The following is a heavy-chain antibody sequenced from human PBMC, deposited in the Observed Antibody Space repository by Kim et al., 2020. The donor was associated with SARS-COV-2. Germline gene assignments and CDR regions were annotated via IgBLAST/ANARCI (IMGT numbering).Heavy chain of an antibody. CDR1: GGSISSYY. D-gene: IGHD3-10*01. CDR3: ARVGEQLSYYYGMDV. V-gene: IGHV4-4*07. CDR2: IYTSGST. J-gene: IGHJ6*02. Sequence: SETLSLTCTVSGGSISSYYWSWIRQPAGKGLEWIGRIYTSGSTNYNPSLKSRVTMSVDTSKNQFSLKLSSVTAADTAVYYCARVGEQLSYYYGMDVWGQGTTVTVSS.